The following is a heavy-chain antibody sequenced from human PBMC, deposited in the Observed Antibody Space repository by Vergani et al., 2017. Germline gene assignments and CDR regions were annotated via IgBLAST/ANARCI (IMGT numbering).Heavy chain of an antibody. Sequence: QVQLQESGPGLVKPSQTLSLTCTVSGGSFNTYYWSRIRQSPGKGLEWIGEIYHSGSTNYNPSLKSRVTISVDKSKNQFSLKLSSVTAADTAVYYCARFLTGTTIYYYYGMDVWGQGTTVTVSS. D-gene: IGHD1-20*01. CDR2: IYHSGST. V-gene: IGHV4-59*12. J-gene: IGHJ6*02. CDR3: ARFLTGTTIYYYYGMDV. CDR1: GGSFNTYY.